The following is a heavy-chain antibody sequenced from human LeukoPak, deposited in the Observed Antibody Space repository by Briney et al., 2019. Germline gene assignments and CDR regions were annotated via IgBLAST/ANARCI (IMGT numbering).Heavy chain of an antibody. CDR3: ARERAMYYDILTGYYYYYYGMDV. D-gene: IGHD3-9*01. V-gene: IGHV4-34*01. Sequence: SETLSLTCAVYGESFSGYYWSWIRQPPGKGLEWIGEINHSGSTNYNPSLKSRVTISVDTSKNQFSLKLSSVTAADTAVYYCARERAMYYDILTGYYYYYYGMDVWGQGTTVTVSS. CDR1: GESFSGYY. J-gene: IGHJ6*02. CDR2: INHSGST.